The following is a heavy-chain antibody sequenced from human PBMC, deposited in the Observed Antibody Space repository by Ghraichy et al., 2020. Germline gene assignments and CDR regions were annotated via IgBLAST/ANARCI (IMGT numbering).Heavy chain of an antibody. V-gene: IGHV3-21*01. J-gene: IGHJ5*02. CDR2: ITTSSSYI. Sequence: GESLNISCAASGFTFSSYSMNWVRQAPGKGLEWVSSITTSSSYIYYADSVKGRFTISRDNADNSLYLQMNSLRAEDTAVYYCARDRDYSWFDPWGQGTLVTVSS. CDR1: GFTFSSYS. CDR3: ARDRDYSWFDP.